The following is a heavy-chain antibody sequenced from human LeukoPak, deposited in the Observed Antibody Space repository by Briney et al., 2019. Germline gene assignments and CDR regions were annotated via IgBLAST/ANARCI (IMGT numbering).Heavy chain of an antibody. Sequence: SETLSLTCTVSGGSISSGGYYWSWIRQPPGKGLEWIGYIYYSGSTYYNPSLKSRVTISVDTSKNQFSLKLSSVTAADTAVYYCARDSDLYYFDYWGQGTLVTVSS. D-gene: IGHD3-10*01. CDR1: GGSISSGGYY. CDR3: ARDSDLYYFDY. CDR2: IYYSGST. J-gene: IGHJ4*02. V-gene: IGHV4-30-4*08.